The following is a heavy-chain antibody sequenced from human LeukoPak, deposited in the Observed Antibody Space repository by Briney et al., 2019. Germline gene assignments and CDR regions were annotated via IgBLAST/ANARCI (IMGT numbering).Heavy chain of an antibody. CDR3: ARDSSRKIRSAAAGTPSALDY. CDR1: GFPFSVYA. J-gene: IGHJ4*02. CDR2: ISSDGGNK. Sequence: QPGRSLRLSCAASGFPFSVYAMHWVRQAPGKGLEWVAVISSDGGNKYYADSVKGRFTISRDNSKNTLYLQMNSLRAEDTAVYYCARDSSRKIRSAAAGTPSALDYWGQGTLVTVSS. D-gene: IGHD6-13*01. V-gene: IGHV3-30*04.